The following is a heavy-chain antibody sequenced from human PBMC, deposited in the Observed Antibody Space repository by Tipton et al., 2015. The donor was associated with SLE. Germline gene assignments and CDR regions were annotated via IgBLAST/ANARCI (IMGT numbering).Heavy chain of an antibody. D-gene: IGHD1-26*01. CDR2: INYSGST. Sequence: LRLSCTVSGGSISSYYWGWIRQPPGKGLVWFGYINYSGSTKYNPSLKSRVTISVDTSKNQFSLKLSSVTAADTAVYYCARGGSYWAPFGYWGQGTLVTVSS. CDR1: GGSISSYY. J-gene: IGHJ4*02. V-gene: IGHV4-59*08. CDR3: ARGGSYWAPFGY.